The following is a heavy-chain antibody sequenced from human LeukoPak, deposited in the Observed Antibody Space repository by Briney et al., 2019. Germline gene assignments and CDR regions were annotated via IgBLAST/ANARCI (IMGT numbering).Heavy chain of an antibody. J-gene: IGHJ5*02. Sequence: SVKVSCKASGGTFSSYAISWVRQAPGQGLEWMGGIIPIFGTANYAQKFQGRVTMTSDTSINTAYMELSRLISDDTAVYYCAGGQVGVVVPAADNWFDPWGQGTLVTVSS. V-gene: IGHV1-69*05. CDR1: GGTFSSYA. CDR3: AGGQVGVVVPAADNWFDP. D-gene: IGHD2-2*01. CDR2: IIPIFGTA.